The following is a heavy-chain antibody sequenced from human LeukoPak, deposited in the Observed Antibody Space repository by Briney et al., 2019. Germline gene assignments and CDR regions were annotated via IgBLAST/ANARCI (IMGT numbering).Heavy chain of an antibody. CDR1: GFTFSSYG. D-gene: IGHD3/OR15-3a*01. V-gene: IGHV3-30*03. CDR3: ARHKDWTFDY. CDR2: ISYDGSNK. Sequence: GRSLRLSCAASGFTFSSYGMHWVRQAPGKGLEWVAVISYDGSNKYYADSVKGRFTISRDNSKNTLYLQMNSLRAEDTAVYYCARHKDWTFDYWGQGTLVTVSS. J-gene: IGHJ4*02.